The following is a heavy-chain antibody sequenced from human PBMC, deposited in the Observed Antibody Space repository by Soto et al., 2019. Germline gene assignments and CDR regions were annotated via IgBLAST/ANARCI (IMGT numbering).Heavy chain of an antibody. CDR3: AKSQAAAGTMLSYYYYYGMDV. J-gene: IGHJ6*02. V-gene: IGHV3-30*18. Sequence: QVQLVESGGGVVQPGRSLRLSCAASGFTFSSYGMHWVRQAPGKGLEWVAVISYDGSNKYYADSVKGRFTISRDNSKNTLYLQISSLRAEDTAVYYCAKSQAAAGTMLSYYYYYGMDVWGQGTTVTVSS. CDR1: GFTFSSYG. D-gene: IGHD6-13*01. CDR2: ISYDGSNK.